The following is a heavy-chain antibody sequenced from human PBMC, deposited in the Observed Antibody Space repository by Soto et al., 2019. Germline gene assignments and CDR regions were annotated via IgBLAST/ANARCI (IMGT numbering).Heavy chain of an antibody. CDR2: SYYSGST. J-gene: IGHJ5*02. D-gene: IGHD1-1*01. CDR1: VASISSSSYY. Sequence: LXLICTASVASISSSSYYSGWILQPPGRGLVWSGGSYYSGSTYYNPSLKSRVTISVDTSKNHISLKLSSVTAADTAVYYCARLGLEQGWFDPWGQGTLVTVSS. CDR3: ARLGLEQGWFDP. V-gene: IGHV4-39*01.